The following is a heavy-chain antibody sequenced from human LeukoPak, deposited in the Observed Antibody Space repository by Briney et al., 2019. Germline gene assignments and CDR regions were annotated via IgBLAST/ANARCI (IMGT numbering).Heavy chain of an antibody. CDR2: INPSGGST. D-gene: IGHD3-10*01. CDR3: GRGPRITVVRGGQWYYYMDV. CDR1: GYTFTSYY. V-gene: IGHV1-46*01. Sequence: ASVKVSCKASGYTFTSYYIHWVRQAPGQGLEWMGLINPSGGSTNYAQKFQGRVTMTRDTSTSTVYMELSSLRSEDTAVYYCGRGPRITVVRGGQWYYYMDVWGKGTTVTTSS. J-gene: IGHJ6*03.